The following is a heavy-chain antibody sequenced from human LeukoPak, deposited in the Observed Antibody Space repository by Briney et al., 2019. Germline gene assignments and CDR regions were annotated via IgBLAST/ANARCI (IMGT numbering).Heavy chain of an antibody. CDR3: AIGEIYFDY. Sequence: SETLSLTCTVSGGSISSYYWSWIRQPPGKGLEWIGYIYYSGSTNYNPSLKSRVTISVDRSKNQFSLKLTSVTSADTAVYYCAIGEIYFDYWGQGTLVTVSS. J-gene: IGHJ4*02. D-gene: IGHD5-24*01. CDR2: IYYSGST. V-gene: IGHV4-59*01. CDR1: GGSISSYY.